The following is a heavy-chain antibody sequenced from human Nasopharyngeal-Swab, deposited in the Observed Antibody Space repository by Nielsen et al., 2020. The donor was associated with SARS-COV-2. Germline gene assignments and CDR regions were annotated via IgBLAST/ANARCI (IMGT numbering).Heavy chain of an antibody. J-gene: IGHJ4*02. D-gene: IGHD3-22*01. CDR3: ARGSGYYDSSGYSDY. Sequence: GSLRLSCTVSGGSISSYYWSWIRQPPGKGLEWIGYIYYSGSTNYNPSLKSRVTISVDTSKNQFSLKLSSVTAADTAVYHCARGSGYYDSSGYSDYWGQGTLVTVSS. CDR1: GGSISSYY. CDR2: IYYSGST. V-gene: IGHV4-59*13.